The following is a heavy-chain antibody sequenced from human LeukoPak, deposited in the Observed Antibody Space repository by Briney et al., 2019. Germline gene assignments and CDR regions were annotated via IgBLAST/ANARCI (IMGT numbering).Heavy chain of an antibody. J-gene: IGHJ3*02. CDR2: TYGGGST. V-gene: IGHV3-53*01. CDR3: ARGGRDAFDI. Sequence: GGSLRLSCTASGFSVSGNYISWVRQAPGQGLEWVSVTYGGGSTYYADSVKGRFTISRDNSKNALFLQMNSLRAEDTAVYYCARGGRDAFDIWGQGTMVTVSS. CDR1: GFSVSGNY.